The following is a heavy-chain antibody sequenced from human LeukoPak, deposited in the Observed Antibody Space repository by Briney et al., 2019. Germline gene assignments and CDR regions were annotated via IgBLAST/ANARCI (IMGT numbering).Heavy chain of an antibody. CDR2: IKQDGGET. Sequence: GSLRLSCAASGFPFGSYSMTWVRQAPGKGLEWVASIKQDGGETFYVDSVKGRFTISRDNAKNPLYLQMNSLRAEDTAVYYCTREDHSTSTYWGQGTLVTVSS. V-gene: IGHV3-7*01. D-gene: IGHD2-2*01. CDR3: TREDHSTSTY. J-gene: IGHJ4*02. CDR1: GFPFGSYS.